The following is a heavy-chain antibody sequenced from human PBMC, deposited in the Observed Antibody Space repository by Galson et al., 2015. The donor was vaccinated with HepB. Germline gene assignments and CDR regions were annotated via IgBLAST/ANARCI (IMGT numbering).Heavy chain of an antibody. J-gene: IGHJ6*03. Sequence: LRLSCAASGFTFSSYAMSWVRQAPGKGLEWVSAISGSGGSTCYADSVKGRFTISRDNSKNTLYLQMNSLRAEDTAVYYRAKGTKRSYYYYMDVWGKGTTVTVSS. V-gene: IGHV3-23*01. CDR3: AKGTKRSYYYYMDV. CDR2: ISGSGGST. CDR1: GFTFSSYA.